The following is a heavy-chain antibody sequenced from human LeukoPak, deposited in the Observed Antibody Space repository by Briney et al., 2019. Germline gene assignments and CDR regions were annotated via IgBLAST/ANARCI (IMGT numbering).Heavy chain of an antibody. V-gene: IGHV4-59*01. Sequence: SETLSLTCTVSGGSISSYYWSWIRQPPGKGLEWIGYIYYSGSTNYNPSLKSRVTISVDTSKNQFYLKLSSVTAADTAVYYCARVLSWQWLGDDFDIWGQGTMVTVSS. CDR3: ARVLSWQWLGDDFDI. CDR2: IYYSGST. CDR1: GGSISSYY. J-gene: IGHJ3*02. D-gene: IGHD6-19*01.